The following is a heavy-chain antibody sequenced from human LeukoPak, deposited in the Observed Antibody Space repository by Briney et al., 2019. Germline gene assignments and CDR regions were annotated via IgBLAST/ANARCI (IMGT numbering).Heavy chain of an antibody. J-gene: IGHJ5*02. Sequence: GGSLRLSCAASGFTFSRYWINWVRQAPGKGLEWVANIKQDGSEKYYVDSVKGRFTISRDNAKNSLYLQMNSLRAEDTAVYYCAKGSGYSSKTNWFDPWGQGTLVTVSS. D-gene: IGHD6-13*01. CDR2: IKQDGSEK. CDR3: AKGSGYSSKTNWFDP. V-gene: IGHV3-7*01. CDR1: GFTFSRYW.